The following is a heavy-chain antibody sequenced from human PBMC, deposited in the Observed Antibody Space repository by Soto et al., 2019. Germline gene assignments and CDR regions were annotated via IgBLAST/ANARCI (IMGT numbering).Heavy chain of an antibody. CDR2: INAGNGNT. J-gene: IGHJ4*02. V-gene: IGHV1-3*05. CDR3: ARSIVVVTALDY. CDR1: GYTFTSYA. Sequence: QVQLVQSGAEEKKPGASVKVSCKASGYTFTSYAMHWVRQAPGQRLEWMGWINAGNGNTKYSQKFQGRVTITRDTSASTAYMGLSSLSSEDRAVYYCARSIVVVTALDYWGQGTLVTVSS. D-gene: IGHD2-21*02.